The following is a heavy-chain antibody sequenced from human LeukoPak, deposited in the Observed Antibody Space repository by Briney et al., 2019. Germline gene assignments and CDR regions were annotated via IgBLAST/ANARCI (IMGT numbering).Heavy chain of an antibody. CDR1: GFTFDDYA. J-gene: IGHJ1*01. D-gene: IGHD3-3*01. Sequence: GGSLRLSCAASGFTFDDYAMHWVRQAPGKGLEWVSGISWNSGSIGYADSVKGRFTISRDNAKNSLYLQMNSLGAEDTAVYYCATYDFWSGYYMASEYFQHWGQDTLVIVSS. V-gene: IGHV3-9*01. CDR3: ATYDFWSGYYMASEYFQH. CDR2: ISWNSGSI.